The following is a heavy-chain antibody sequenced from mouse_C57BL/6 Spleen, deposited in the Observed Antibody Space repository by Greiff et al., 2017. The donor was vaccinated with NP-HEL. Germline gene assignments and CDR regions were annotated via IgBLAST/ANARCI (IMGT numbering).Heavy chain of an antibody. Sequence: DVQLQESGPELVKPGASVKISCKASGYSFTGYYMNWVKQSPEKSLEWIGEINPSTGGTTYNQKFKAKATLTVDKSSSTAYMQLKSLTSEDSAVYYCARRGYDYYAMDYWGQGTSVTVSS. J-gene: IGHJ4*01. CDR1: GYSFTGYY. CDR2: INPSTGGT. V-gene: IGHV1-42*01. CDR3: ARRGYDYYAMDY. D-gene: IGHD2-10*02.